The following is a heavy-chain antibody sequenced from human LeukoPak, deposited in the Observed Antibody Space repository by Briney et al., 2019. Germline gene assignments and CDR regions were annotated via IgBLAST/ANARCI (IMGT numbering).Heavy chain of an antibody. CDR3: AKDGGNYYDTGGDYLMRSYMDV. D-gene: IGHD3-22*01. CDR1: GFRFDDYA. V-gene: IGHV3-9*01. CDR2: ISWNSGSI. J-gene: IGHJ6*03. Sequence: GRSLRLSCAVSGFRFDDYAMHWVRQAPGKGLEWVSGISWNSGSIGYADSVKGRFTISRDNSKNTLYLQMNSLRAEDTAVYYCAKDGGNYYDTGGDYLMRSYMDVWGKGTTVTVSS.